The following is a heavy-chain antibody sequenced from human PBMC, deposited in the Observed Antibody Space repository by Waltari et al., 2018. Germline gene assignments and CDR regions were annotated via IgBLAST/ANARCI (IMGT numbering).Heavy chain of an antibody. V-gene: IGHV4-34*01. D-gene: IGHD2-15*01. Sequence: QVQLQQWGAGLLKPSETLSLTCAVYGGSFSGYYWSWIRQPPGTGLEWIGEINHSGSTNYNPSLKSRVTISVDTSKNQFSLKLSSVTAAETAVYYCARGRIVVVVAATHSRRFDPWGQGTLVTVSS. CDR1: GGSFSGYY. CDR2: INHSGST. J-gene: IGHJ5*02. CDR3: ARGRIVVVVAATHSRRFDP.